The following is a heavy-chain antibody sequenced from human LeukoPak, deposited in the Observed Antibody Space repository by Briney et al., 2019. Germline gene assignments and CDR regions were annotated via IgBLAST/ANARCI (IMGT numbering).Heavy chain of an antibody. D-gene: IGHD2-8*01. CDR2: IIESGGST. CDR3: AKDTSIGRYCTNGVCSPFDY. Sequence: PGGCLRLSCAASGFTFSSYAMSWVRQAPGKGLEWVSAIIESGGSTYDADSVKGRFTISRDNSKNTLYLQMNSLRAEDTAVYYCAKDTSIGRYCTNGVCSPFDYWGQGTLVTVSS. CDR1: GFTFSSYA. J-gene: IGHJ4*02. V-gene: IGHV3-23*01.